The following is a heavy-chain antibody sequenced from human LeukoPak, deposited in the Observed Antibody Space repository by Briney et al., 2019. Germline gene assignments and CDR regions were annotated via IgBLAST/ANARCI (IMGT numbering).Heavy chain of an antibody. V-gene: IGHV3-30*03. D-gene: IGHD3-22*01. CDR2: ISYDGSNK. CDR3: ARDWDYYDSSGYPVDAFDI. Sequence: AGGSLRLSCAASGFTFSSYWMSWVRQAPGKGLEWVAVISYDGSNKYYADSVKGRFTISRDNSKNTLYLQMNSLRAEDTAVYYCARDWDYYDSSGYPVDAFDIWGQGTMVTVSS. CDR1: GFTFSSYW. J-gene: IGHJ3*02.